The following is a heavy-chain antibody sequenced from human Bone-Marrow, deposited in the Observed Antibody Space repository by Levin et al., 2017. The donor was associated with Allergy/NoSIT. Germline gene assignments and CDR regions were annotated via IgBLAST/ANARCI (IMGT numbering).Heavy chain of an antibody. CDR1: GASISSFY. J-gene: IGHJ4*02. Sequence: PGGSLRLSCTVSGASISSFYWSWIRQPPGKGLEWIGYIYYSGSTNYSPSLKSRVSMSADMSRNQVYLTMSSVTAADTAVYYCARQAVPAAMIGFDSWGQGALVTVSS. CDR3: ARQAVPAAMIGFDS. D-gene: IGHD2-2*01. V-gene: IGHV4-59*08. CDR2: IYYSGST.